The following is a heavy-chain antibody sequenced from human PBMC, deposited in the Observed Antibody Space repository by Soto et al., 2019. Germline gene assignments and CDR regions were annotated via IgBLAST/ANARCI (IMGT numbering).Heavy chain of an antibody. V-gene: IGHV4-39*01. Sequence: PSETLALTCTVSGGSISSKNFYWGWIRQSPGKGLEWIGTLYSGSTFSSLSLKNRVTISVDTSKNQVSLKLRSVAAADTAIYYCATTRGIAVGGSFDYWGQGIQVTVSS. J-gene: IGHJ4*02. CDR2: LYSGST. CDR1: GGSISSKNFY. CDR3: ATTRGIAVGGSFDY. D-gene: IGHD6-19*01.